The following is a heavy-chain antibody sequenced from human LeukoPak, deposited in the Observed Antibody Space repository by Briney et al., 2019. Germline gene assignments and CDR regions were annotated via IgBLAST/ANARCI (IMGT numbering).Heavy chain of an antibody. CDR2: INHNGST. V-gene: IGHV4-34*01. Sequence: SETLSLTCAVYGGSFSGYYWSWIRQPPGKGLEWIGEINHNGSTNYNPSLKSRVTISVDTSKNQFSLKLSSVTAADTAVYYCARGRFRAAPFDYWGQGTLVTVSS. J-gene: IGHJ4*02. CDR1: GGSFSGYY. CDR3: ARGRFRAAPFDY. D-gene: IGHD6-6*01.